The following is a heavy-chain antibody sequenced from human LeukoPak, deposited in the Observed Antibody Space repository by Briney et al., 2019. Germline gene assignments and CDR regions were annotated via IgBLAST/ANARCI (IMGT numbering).Heavy chain of an antibody. J-gene: IGHJ4*02. Sequence: GGSLRLSCAASGFTVSSNYMSWVRQAPGKGLEWVSVIYSGGSTYYADSVKGRFTISRDNSKNTLYLQMNSLRAEDTAVYYCARGRVLGYDFWSGWYFDYWGQGTLVTVSS. V-gene: IGHV3-53*01. CDR2: IYSGGST. CDR3: ARGRVLGYDFWSGWYFDY. D-gene: IGHD3-3*01. CDR1: GFTVSSNY.